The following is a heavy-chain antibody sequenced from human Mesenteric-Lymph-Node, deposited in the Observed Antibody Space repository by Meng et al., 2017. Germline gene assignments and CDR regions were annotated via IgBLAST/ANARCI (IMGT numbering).Heavy chain of an antibody. V-gene: IGHV4-34*01. Sequence: QVQLQESGPGLVKPSETLSLTCAVYGASFSGYYWSWICQPPGKGLEWIGEINHSGSTNYNPSLKSRVTISKDTSKNHFSLKLSSVTAADTAVYFCARQGVGGSLVDSWGQGTLVTVSS. CDR3: ARQGVGGSLVDS. CDR2: INHSGST. CDR1: GASFSGYY. J-gene: IGHJ4*02. D-gene: IGHD1-26*01.